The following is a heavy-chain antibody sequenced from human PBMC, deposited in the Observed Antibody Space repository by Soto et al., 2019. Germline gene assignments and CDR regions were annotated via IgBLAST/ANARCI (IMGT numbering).Heavy chain of an antibody. CDR2: ISSSSSYI. CDR1: GFTFSSYS. J-gene: IGHJ4*02. D-gene: IGHD5-18*01. Sequence: EVQLVESGGGLVKPGGSLRLSCAASGFTFSSYSMNWVRQAPGKGLEWVSSISSSSSYIYYADSVKGRFTISRDNAKNSLFLQMNSLRAEDTAVYYCARDAPPLYSYGYGPYFDYWGQGTLLTVSS. V-gene: IGHV3-21*01. CDR3: ARDAPPLYSYGYGPYFDY.